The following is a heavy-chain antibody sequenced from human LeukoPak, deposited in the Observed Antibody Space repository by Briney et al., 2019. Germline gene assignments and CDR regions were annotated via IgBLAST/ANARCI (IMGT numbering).Heavy chain of an antibody. CDR1: GGSSSSSNW. J-gene: IGHJ6*01. Sequence: SGTLFLTCAVSGGSSSSSNWWNWVRQPPGKGLEWIGEIDHSGRTNYNPSLKSRVTISVDKSKNQISLKLSSVTAADTAVYYCASKEYYYYGMDVWGQGTTVTVSS. V-gene: IGHV4-4*02. CDR3: ASKEYYYYGMDV. CDR2: IDHSGRT.